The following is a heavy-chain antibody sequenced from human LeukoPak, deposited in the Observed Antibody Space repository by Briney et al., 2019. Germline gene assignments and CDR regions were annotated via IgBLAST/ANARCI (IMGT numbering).Heavy chain of an antibody. CDR2: ISGSGGST. CDR3: AKARRYYDSSGYYDY. V-gene: IGHV3-23*01. D-gene: IGHD3-22*01. Sequence: PGGSLRLSCAASGFTFSSYGMSWVRQAPGKGLEWVSVISGSGGSTYYADSVKGRFTISRDNSKNTLYLQMNSLRAEDTAVYYCAKARRYYDSSGYYDYWGQGTLVTVSS. J-gene: IGHJ4*02. CDR1: GFTFSSYG.